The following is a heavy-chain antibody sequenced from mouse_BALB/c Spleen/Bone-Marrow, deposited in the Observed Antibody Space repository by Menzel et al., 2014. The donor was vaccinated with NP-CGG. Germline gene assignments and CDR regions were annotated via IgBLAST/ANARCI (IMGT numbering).Heavy chain of an antibody. CDR3: ARASYYYGSGYDY. CDR2: IGIGGST. CDR1: GFSLTDYG. J-gene: IGHJ2*01. V-gene: IGHV2-9*02. Sequence: QVQLKDSGPGLVAPSQSLSITCTVSGFSLTDYGVHWVRQPPGKGLEWLGIIGIGGSTNYNSALMSRLSIDKDNSKSQVFLKMNSLQTDDTAMYYCARASYYYGSGYDYWGQGTTLTVSS. D-gene: IGHD1-1*01.